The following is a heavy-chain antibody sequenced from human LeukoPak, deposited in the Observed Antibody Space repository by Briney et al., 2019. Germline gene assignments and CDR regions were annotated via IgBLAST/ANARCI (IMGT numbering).Heavy chain of an antibody. D-gene: IGHD1/OR15-1a*01. V-gene: IGHV4-4*07. CDR3: ARSRGTTLVSRFDY. CDR2: INTSGIT. Sequence: PSGTLSLTCTGSGGPISNYYWSWIRQPAGKGLEWIGRINTSGITDYNPSLVSRVTMSVATAKNQFSLNLSSLTAADTDVYYCARSRGTTLVSRFDYWGQGTLVTVSS. CDR1: GGPISNYY. J-gene: IGHJ4*02.